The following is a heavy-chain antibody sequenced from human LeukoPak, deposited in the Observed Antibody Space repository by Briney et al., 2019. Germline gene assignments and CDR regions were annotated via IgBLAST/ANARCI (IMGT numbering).Heavy chain of an antibody. V-gene: IGHV4-61*02. CDR3: ARDSGSFGGDFDY. D-gene: IGHD1-26*01. CDR2: IYTSGST. Sequence: SQTLSLTCTVSGGSISSGSYYWSWIRQPAGKGLEWIGRIYTSGSTNYNPSLKSRVTISVDTSKNQFSLKLSSVTAADTAVYYCARDSGSFGGDFDYWGQGTLVTVSS. CDR1: GGSISSGSYY. J-gene: IGHJ4*02.